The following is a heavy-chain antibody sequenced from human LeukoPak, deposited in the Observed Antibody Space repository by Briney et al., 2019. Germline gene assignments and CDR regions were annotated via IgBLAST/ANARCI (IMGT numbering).Heavy chain of an antibody. Sequence: SETLSLTCTVSGGSISSYYWSWIRQHPGKGLEWIGYIYYSGSTYYNPSLKSRVTISVDTSKNQFSLKLSSVTAADTAVYYCARDGDYYDSSPLYRWFDPWGQGTLVTVSS. CDR3: ARDGDYYDSSPLYRWFDP. CDR1: GGSISSYY. V-gene: IGHV4-59*06. J-gene: IGHJ5*02. CDR2: IYYSGST. D-gene: IGHD3-22*01.